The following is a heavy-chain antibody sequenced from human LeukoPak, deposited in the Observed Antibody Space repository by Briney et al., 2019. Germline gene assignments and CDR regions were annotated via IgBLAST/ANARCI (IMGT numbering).Heavy chain of an antibody. CDR1: GGSISSYY. D-gene: IGHD1-1*01. V-gene: IGHV4-4*07. CDR2: IYTSGST. CDR3: ARDSIRVQTGTTP. J-gene: IGHJ5*02. Sequence: SETLSLTCTVSGGSISSYYCSWIRQSAGKGLEWIGRIYTSGSTNYNPSLNYRVTISVDTSKNQFSLRLTSVTAADTAVYYCARDSIRVQTGTTPWGQGTLVTVSS.